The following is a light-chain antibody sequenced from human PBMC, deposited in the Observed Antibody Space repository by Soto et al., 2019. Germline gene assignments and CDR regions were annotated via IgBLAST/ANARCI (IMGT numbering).Light chain of an antibody. CDR1: QSISSW. V-gene: IGKV1-5*01. J-gene: IGKJ1*01. CDR3: QQYNSYSWT. CDR2: DAS. Sequence: DIQMTQSPSTLSASVGDRVTITCRASQSISSWLAWYQQKPGKAPKLLIYDASSLESEVPSRFSGSGSGTEFTLTISSLQPDDFATYYCQQYNSYSWTFGQGTKVEI.